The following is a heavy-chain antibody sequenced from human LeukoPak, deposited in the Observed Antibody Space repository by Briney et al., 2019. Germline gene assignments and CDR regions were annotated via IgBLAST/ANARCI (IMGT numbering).Heavy chain of an antibody. CDR3: ARRNDFGI. Sequence: SETLSLTCTVSGGSISSYYWTWIRQPPGKGLEWIGDIYYTGSTNYNPSLKSRVTISVDTSKNQFSLKLNSVTAADTAVYYCARRNDFGIWGQGTMVTVSS. CDR2: IYYTGST. J-gene: IGHJ3*02. CDR1: GGSISSYY. V-gene: IGHV4-59*08.